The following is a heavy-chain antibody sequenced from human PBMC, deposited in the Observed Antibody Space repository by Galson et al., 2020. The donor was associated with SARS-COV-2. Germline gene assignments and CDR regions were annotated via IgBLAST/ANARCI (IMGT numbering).Heavy chain of an antibody. CDR1: GFTFSNYW. Sequence: GGSLRLSCAASGFTFSNYWMHWVRQAPGKGLVWVSRINRDGSSPTYADSVKGRSTISRGNAKNTVYLQMNSPRAEDTAVYYCAPRDCTSTSCEVGFDCWGRGRQVSVS. D-gene: IGHD2-2*01. J-gene: IGHJ4*02. CDR2: INRDGSSP. V-gene: IGHV3-74*01. CDR3: APRDCTSTSCEVGFDC.